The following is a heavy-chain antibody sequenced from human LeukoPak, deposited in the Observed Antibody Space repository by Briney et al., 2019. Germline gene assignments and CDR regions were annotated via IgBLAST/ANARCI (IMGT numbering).Heavy chain of an antibody. D-gene: IGHD2-2*01. J-gene: IGHJ4*02. Sequence: SETLSLTCAVYGCSFSGYYWSWIRQPPGKGLEWIGEINHSGSTNYNPSLKSRVTISVDTSKNQFSLKLSSVTAADTAVYYCAGGHGDIVVVPAAISGLGSSYYFDYWGQGTLVTVSS. CDR1: GCSFSGYY. CDR2: INHSGST. V-gene: IGHV4-34*01. CDR3: AGGHGDIVVVPAAISGLGSSYYFDY.